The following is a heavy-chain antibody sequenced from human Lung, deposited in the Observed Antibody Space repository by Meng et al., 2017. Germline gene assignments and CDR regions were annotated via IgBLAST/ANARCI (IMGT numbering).Heavy chain of an antibody. CDR2: INHSGST. Sequence: QVQIQQWGPGLLKPSETLSLTGVVSGGSCIDYYWSWIRQPPGKGLEWIGEINHSGSTNYNPSLESRATISVDTSQNNLSLKLSSVTAADSAVYYCARGPTTMAHDFDYWGQGTLVTVSS. CDR1: GGSCIDYY. CDR3: ARGPTTMAHDFDY. J-gene: IGHJ4*02. V-gene: IGHV4-34*01. D-gene: IGHD4-11*01.